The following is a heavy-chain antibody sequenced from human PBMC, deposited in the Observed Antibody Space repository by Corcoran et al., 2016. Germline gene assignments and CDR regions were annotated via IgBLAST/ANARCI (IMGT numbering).Heavy chain of an antibody. J-gene: IGHJ4*02. CDR1: GGSISSSSYY. D-gene: IGHD2-21*01. V-gene: IGHV4-39*01. Sequence: QLQPQESGPGLVKPSETLSLTCTVSGGSISSSSYYWGWIRQPPGKGLEWIGSIYYSGSTYYNPSLKSRVTISVDTSKNQFSLKLSSVTAADTAVYYCARQVVVRAFDYWGQGTLVTVSS. CDR3: ARQVVVRAFDY. CDR2: IYYSGST.